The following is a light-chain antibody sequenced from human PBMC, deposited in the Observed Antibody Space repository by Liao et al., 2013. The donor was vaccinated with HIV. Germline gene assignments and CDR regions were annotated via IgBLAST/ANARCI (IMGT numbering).Light chain of an antibody. V-gene: IGLV3-1*01. Sequence: SYEVTQPASVSVSPGQTATITCSGDKLGDKYACWYQQKPGQSPVLVIYQDSKRPSGIPERFSGSNSGDTATLTISGTPAMDEADYYCQASDSGTVIFGGGTKLTVL. CDR3: QASDSGTVI. CDR1: KLGDKY. CDR2: QDS. J-gene: IGLJ2*01.